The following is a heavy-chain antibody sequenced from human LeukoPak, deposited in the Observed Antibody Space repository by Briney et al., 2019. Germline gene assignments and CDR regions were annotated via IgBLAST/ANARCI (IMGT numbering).Heavy chain of an antibody. J-gene: IGHJ4*02. Sequence: KPSETLSLTCTVSGGSISSSSYYWGWIRQPPGKGLEWIGSIYYSGSTYYNPSLKSRVTMSVDTSKNQFSLKLSSVTAADTAVYYCARHPSGSYWGLIDYWGQGTLVTVSS. CDR1: GGSISSSSYY. CDR2: IYYSGST. V-gene: IGHV4-39*01. CDR3: ARHPSGSYWGLIDY. D-gene: IGHD1-26*01.